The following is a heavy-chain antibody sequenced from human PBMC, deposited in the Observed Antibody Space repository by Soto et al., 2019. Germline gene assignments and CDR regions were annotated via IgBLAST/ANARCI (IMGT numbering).Heavy chain of an antibody. CDR1: GGSISSNNW. CDR3: ARNSFDGGYFDY. J-gene: IGHJ4*02. D-gene: IGHD3-16*01. V-gene: IGHV4-4*02. CDR2: IYHGGNT. Sequence: SETLSLTCAVSGGSISSNNWWSWVRQPPGKGLDWIGEIYHGGNTNFNPSLESRVTISVDQSKNQFSLKLSSVTAADTAVYYCARNSFDGGYFDYWGQGTLVTVSS.